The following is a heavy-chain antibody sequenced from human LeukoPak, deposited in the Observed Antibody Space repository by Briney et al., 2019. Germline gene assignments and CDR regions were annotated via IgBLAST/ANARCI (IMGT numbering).Heavy chain of an antibody. V-gene: IGHV3-33*01. Sequence: GRSLRLSCAASGFSFSSYGMHWVRQAPGKGLEWVAVIWYDGTNKYYADSVKGRFTISRDNSKNILYLQMNSLRAVDTAVYYCARDQRGFSYSKYYFDYWGQGTLVTVSS. CDR3: ARDQRGFSYSKYYFDY. J-gene: IGHJ4*02. CDR1: GFSFSSYG. D-gene: IGHD5-18*01. CDR2: IWYDGTNK.